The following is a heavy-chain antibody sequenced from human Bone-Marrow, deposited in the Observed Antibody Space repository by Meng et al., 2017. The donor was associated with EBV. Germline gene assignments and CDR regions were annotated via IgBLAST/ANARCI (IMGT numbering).Heavy chain of an antibody. V-gene: IGHV1-69*01. CDR3: ASESGRGFTPDY. J-gene: IGHJ4*02. Sequence: VQLGQSGAEGKKPGSSVKVSCKTSGGTFRSDAVSWVRQAPGQGLEWMGGLIPMSDAPHYAQKFQDRVRITADESTSTHYMDLSGLRSEDTAVYYCASESGRGFTPDYWGQGTLVTVSS. CDR1: GGTFRSDA. D-gene: IGHD3-10*01. CDR2: LIPMSDAP.